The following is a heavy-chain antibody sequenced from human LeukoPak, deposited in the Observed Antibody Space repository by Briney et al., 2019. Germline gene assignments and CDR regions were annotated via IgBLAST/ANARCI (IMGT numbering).Heavy chain of an antibody. V-gene: IGHV3-53*01. CDR2: IYSGGTT. J-gene: IGHJ6*02. CDR3: ADGRKHVQARTYYYGMDV. D-gene: IGHD1-1*01. CDR1: GFTVSTIH. Sequence: PGGSLRLSCAASGFTVSTIHMSWVCQAPGKGLEWVSVIYSGGTTYYADSVKGRFTISRDNSKNTVYLQMNSLRAEDTAVYYCADGRKHVQARTYYYGMDVWGQGTTVTVSS.